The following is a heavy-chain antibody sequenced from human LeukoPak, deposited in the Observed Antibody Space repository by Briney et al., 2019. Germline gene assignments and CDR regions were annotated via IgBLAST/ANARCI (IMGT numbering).Heavy chain of an antibody. Sequence: SETLSLSCSVSGGSISSNSYYWGWIRQPRGKGLEWIEGIYYSGSTYYNPSLKSPVTLSVDTSKNQFSLKLTSVTAADTAVYYCARRRYRYFDYWGQGTLVTVSS. J-gene: IGHJ4*02. CDR1: GGSISSNSYY. CDR3: ARRRYRYFDY. V-gene: IGHV4-39*01. CDR2: IYYSGST. D-gene: IGHD3-9*01.